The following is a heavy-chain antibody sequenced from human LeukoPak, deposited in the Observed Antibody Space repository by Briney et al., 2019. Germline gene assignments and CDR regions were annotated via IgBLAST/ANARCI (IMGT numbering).Heavy chain of an antibody. CDR3: ARGIFLEWLLSSSYYYLDV. D-gene: IGHD3-3*01. CDR1: GGTFISYT. CDR2: IIPILGIA. Sequence: SVKVSCKASGGTFISYTISWVRQAPGQGLEGMGGIIPILGIANYAQKFQGRVTITTDESTSTAYMELSSLRSEATAVYYCARGIFLEWLLSSSYYYLDVWGKGTTVTVSS. V-gene: IGHV1-69*16. J-gene: IGHJ6*03.